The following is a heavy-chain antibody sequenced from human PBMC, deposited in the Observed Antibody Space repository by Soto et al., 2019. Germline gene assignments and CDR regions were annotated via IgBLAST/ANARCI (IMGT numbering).Heavy chain of an antibody. CDR1: GYTFTNYG. D-gene: IGHD2-2*01. Sequence: QVHLVQSGAEVKKPGASVKVSCKASGYTFTNYGINWIRQAPGQGLDWLGWISPYNCKPNYAQNLQGRVSMTTETSTTAACIEMMSLISDDTAVYYCASAHGSGTNCYPETFDIWGQGRMVTVSS. J-gene: IGHJ3*02. V-gene: IGHV1-18*01. CDR2: ISPYNCKP. CDR3: ASAHGSGTNCYPETFDI.